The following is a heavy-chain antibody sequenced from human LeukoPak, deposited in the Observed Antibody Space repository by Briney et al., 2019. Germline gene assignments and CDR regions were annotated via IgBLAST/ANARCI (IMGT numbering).Heavy chain of an antibody. CDR1: GGSISSYY. CDR2: IYTSGST. J-gene: IGHJ2*01. V-gene: IGHV4-4*07. D-gene: IGHD2-2*01. Sequence: PSETLSLTCIVSGGSISSYYWSWIRQPAGKGLEWIGRIYTSGSTNYNPSLKSRVTMSVDTSKNQFSLKLSSVTAADTAVYYCAGSIVVVPAAMDWYFDLWGRGTLVTVSS. CDR3: AGSIVVVPAAMDWYFDL.